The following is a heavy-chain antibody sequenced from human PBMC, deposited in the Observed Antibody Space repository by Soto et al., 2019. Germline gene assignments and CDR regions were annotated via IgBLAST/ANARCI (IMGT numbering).Heavy chain of an antibody. CDR2: IKQDGSEK. V-gene: IGHV3-7*03. CDR3: ATWGHHSGYDKPYGMDV. D-gene: IGHD5-12*01. J-gene: IGHJ6*02. Sequence: PGGSLRLSCAASGFTFSSYWMSWVRQAPGKGLEWVANIKQDGSEKYYVDSVKGRSTISRDNAKNSLYLQMNSLRAEDTAVYYCATWGHHSGYDKPYGMDVWGQGTTVTVSS. CDR1: GFTFSSYW.